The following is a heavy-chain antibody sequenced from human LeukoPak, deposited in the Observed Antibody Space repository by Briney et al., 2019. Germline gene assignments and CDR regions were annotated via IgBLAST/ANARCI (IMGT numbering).Heavy chain of an antibody. CDR3: ARDQGLTGYFDY. V-gene: IGHV1-46*01. D-gene: IGHD3-9*01. CDR1: GYTLTDYY. J-gene: IGHJ4*02. CDR2: INPSGGST. Sequence: VASVKVSCKASGYTLTDYYMHWVRQAPGQGLEWMGIINPSGGSTNYAQKFQGRVTMTRDTSTSTVYMELSSLRSEDTAVYYCARDQGLTGYFDYWGQGTLVTVSS.